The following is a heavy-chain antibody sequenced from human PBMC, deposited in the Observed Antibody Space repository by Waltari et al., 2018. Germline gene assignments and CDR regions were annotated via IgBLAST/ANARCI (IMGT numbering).Heavy chain of an antibody. CDR1: GYSISSGYY. Sequence: QVQLQESGPGLVKPSETLSLTCAVSGYSISSGYYWGWIRQPPGKGLEWIGSIYHSGCTYYNPSLKSRVTISVDTSKNQFSLKLSSVTAADTAVYYCARPLLYYYYYMDVWGKGTTVTVSS. CDR2: IYHSGCT. V-gene: IGHV4-38-2*01. CDR3: ARPLLYYYYYMDV. J-gene: IGHJ6*03.